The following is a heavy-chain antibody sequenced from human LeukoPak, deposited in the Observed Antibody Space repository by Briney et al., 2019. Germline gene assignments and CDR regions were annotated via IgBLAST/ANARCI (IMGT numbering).Heavy chain of an antibody. CDR2: ISWNSGSI. CDR3: AKDAVVGATTFFDY. J-gene: IGHJ4*02. D-gene: IGHD1-26*01. V-gene: IGHV3-9*01. CDR1: GFTFDDYA. Sequence: GGSLRLSCAASGFTFDDYAMHWVRQAPGKGLEWVSGISWNSGSIGYADSVKGRFTISRDNAENSLYLQMNSLRAEDTALYYCAKDAVVGATTFFDYWGQGTLVTVSS.